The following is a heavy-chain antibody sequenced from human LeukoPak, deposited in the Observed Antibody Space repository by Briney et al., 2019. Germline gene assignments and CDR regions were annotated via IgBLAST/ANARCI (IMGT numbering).Heavy chain of an antibody. CDR2: IIPIFGTA. D-gene: IGHD3-9*01. V-gene: IGHV1-69*13. CDR1: GGTFSSYA. J-gene: IGHJ4*02. Sequence: SVKVSCKASGGTFSSYAISGVRQAPGQGLEWMGGIIPIFGTANNAQKFQGRVTITADESTSTAYMELSSLRSEDTAVYYCARVPDYDIWTGNPYYFDYWGQGTLVTVSS. CDR3: ARVPDYDIWTGNPYYFDY.